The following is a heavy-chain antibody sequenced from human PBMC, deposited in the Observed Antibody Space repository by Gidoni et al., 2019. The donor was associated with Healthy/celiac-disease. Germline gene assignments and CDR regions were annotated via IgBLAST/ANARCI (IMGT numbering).Heavy chain of an antibody. D-gene: IGHD2-2*02. V-gene: IGHV4-34*01. CDR1: GGSFSGYY. Sequence: QVQLQQWGAGLLKPSENLSLTCAVYGGSFSGYYWSWIRQPPGKGLEWIGEINHSGSTNYNPSLKSRVTISVDTSKNQFSLKLSSVTAADTAVYYCARVGCSSTSCYTGLDAFDIWGQGTMVTVSS. J-gene: IGHJ3*02. CDR3: ARVGCSSTSCYTGLDAFDI. CDR2: INHSGST.